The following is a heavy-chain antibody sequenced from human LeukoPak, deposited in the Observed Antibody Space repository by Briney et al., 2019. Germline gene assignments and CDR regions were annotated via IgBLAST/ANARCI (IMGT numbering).Heavy chain of an antibody. CDR2: ISSSSSTI. CDR1: GFTLSSYS. D-gene: IGHD1-1*01. Sequence: GGSLRLSCAASGFTLSSYSMNWVRQAPGKGLEWVSYISSSSSTIYYADSVKGRFTISRDNAKNSLYLQMNSLRAEDTAVYYCANELDHDAFDIWGQGTMVTVSS. CDR3: ANELDHDAFDI. V-gene: IGHV3-48*01. J-gene: IGHJ3*02.